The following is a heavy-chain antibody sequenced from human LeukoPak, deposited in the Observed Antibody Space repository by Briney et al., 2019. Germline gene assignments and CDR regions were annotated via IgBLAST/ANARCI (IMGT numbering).Heavy chain of an antibody. V-gene: IGHV1-3*01. CDR2: INAGNGNT. CDR3: ARGIAAAGHRGDY. CDR1: GYTFTSYA. Sequence: ASVKVSCKASGYTFTSYAMHWVRQAPGQRLEWMGWINAGNGNTKYSQKFQGRVTITRDTSASTAYMELSSLRSEDTAVYYCARGIAAAGHRGDYWGQGTLVTVSS. J-gene: IGHJ4*02. D-gene: IGHD6-13*01.